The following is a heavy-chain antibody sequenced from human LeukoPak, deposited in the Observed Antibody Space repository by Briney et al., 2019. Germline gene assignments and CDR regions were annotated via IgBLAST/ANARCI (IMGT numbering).Heavy chain of an antibody. CDR1: GFTFDDYA. CDR3: AKAGLSVIRSYYFDY. CDR2: ISWNSGSI. J-gene: IGHJ4*02. D-gene: IGHD3-16*02. V-gene: IGHV3-9*01. Sequence: GGSLRLSCAASGFTFDDYAMHWVRQAPGEGLEWVSGISWNSGSIGYADSVKGRFTISRDNAKNSLYLQMNSLRAEDTALYYCAKAGLSVIRSYYFDYWGQGTLVTVSS.